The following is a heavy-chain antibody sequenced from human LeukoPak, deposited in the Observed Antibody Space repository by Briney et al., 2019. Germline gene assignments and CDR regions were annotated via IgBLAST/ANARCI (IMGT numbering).Heavy chain of an antibody. D-gene: IGHD4-11*01. J-gene: IGHJ4*02. CDR2: IYTSGST. V-gene: IGHV4-61*02. Sequence: SETLSLTCTVSGGSISSGSYYWSWIRQPAGKGLEWIGRIYTSGSTNYNPSLKSRVTISVDTSKNQFSLKLSSVTAADTAVYYCARDRNSNSPTLDYWGQGTLVTVSS. CDR1: GGSISSGSYY. CDR3: ARDRNSNSPTLDY.